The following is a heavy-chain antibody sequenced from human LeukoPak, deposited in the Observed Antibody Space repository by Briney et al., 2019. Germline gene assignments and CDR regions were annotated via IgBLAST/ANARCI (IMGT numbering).Heavy chain of an antibody. V-gene: IGHV3-30*02. CDR3: AKDEEGYSSGWYGS. J-gene: IGHJ5*01. Sequence: PGGSLRLSCAASGFTFSSYGMHWVRQAPGKGLEWVAVIWYDGSNKYYADSVKGRFTISRDNSKNTLYLQMNSLRAEDTAVYYCAKDEEGYSSGWYGSWGQGTLVTVSS. D-gene: IGHD6-19*01. CDR2: IWYDGSNK. CDR1: GFTFSSYG.